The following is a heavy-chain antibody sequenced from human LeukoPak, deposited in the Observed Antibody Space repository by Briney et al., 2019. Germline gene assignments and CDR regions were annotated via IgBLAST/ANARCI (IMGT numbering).Heavy chain of an antibody. CDR3: ARHSYYYDSSGYLDY. J-gene: IGHJ4*02. Sequence: SETLSLTCIVSGGSISPYYWSWIRQPPGKGLEWIGFISYGGSTNYNPSLRSRVTMSVDTSKNQFSLKLSSVTAADTAVYYCARHSYYYDSSGYLDYWGQGTLVTVSS. CDR1: GGSISPYY. V-gene: IGHV4-59*08. CDR2: ISYGGST. D-gene: IGHD3-22*01.